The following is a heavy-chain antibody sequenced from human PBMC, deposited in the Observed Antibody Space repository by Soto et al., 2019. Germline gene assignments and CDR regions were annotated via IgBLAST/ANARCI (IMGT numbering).Heavy chain of an antibody. CDR2: IIQDGSEK. Sequence: VQLVESGGGLVQPGGSLRLSCAASGNSFGSYWMSWVRQSPGKGLEWVANIIQDGSEKHYVDSVKGRFTISRDNAKNSLYLQMNSLRPEDTAVYYCASATLLPFDWLASGGQGTLVTVSS. CDR3: ASATLLPFDWLAS. D-gene: IGHD1-26*01. CDR1: GNSFGSYW. J-gene: IGHJ4*02. V-gene: IGHV3-7*03.